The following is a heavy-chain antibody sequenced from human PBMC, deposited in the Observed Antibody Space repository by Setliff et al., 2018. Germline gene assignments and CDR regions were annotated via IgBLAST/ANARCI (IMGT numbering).Heavy chain of an antibody. D-gene: IGHD5-12*01. J-gene: IGHJ4*02. Sequence: SETLSLTCTVSGDSISGRSHYWSWIRQPPGKGLEWIGEISHSGDPNYNPSLKSRVTLSVDTSNNQFSLKVSSVTAADTAVYYCVRDVSRWLQFLGSFDQWGQGTLVTVSS. V-gene: IGHV4-39*07. CDR2: ISHSGDP. CDR3: VRDVSRWLQFLGSFDQ. CDR1: GDSISGRSHY.